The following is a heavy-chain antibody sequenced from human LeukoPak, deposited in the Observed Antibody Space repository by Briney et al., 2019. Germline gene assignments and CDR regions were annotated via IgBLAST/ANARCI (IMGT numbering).Heavy chain of an antibody. V-gene: IGHV3-23*01. CDR3: ASGREGYNTAFGY. J-gene: IGHJ4*02. D-gene: IGHD5-24*01. CDR1: GFSFRSYA. CDR2: ISGSGNSP. Sequence: PGGSLRLSCAASGFSFRSYAMNWVRQAPGRGLEWVSSISGSGNSPYYADFVKGRFTISRDNSKSTLYLQMNSLRAEDTAVYYCASGREGYNTAFGYWGQGTPLTVSS.